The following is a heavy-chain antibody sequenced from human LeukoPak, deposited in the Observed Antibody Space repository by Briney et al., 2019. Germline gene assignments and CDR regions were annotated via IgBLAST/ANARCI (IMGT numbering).Heavy chain of an antibody. J-gene: IGHJ4*02. CDR3: ARHAAYYYDSSGYYYYDY. CDR2: IYPGDSDT. D-gene: IGHD3-22*01. Sequence: GESLKISCKGSGYSFTSYWIGWARQMPGKGLEWMGIIYPGDSDTRYSPSFQGQVTISADKSISTAYLQWSSLKASDTAMYYCARHAAYYYDSSGYYYYDYWGQGTLVTVSS. V-gene: IGHV5-51*01. CDR1: GYSFTSYW.